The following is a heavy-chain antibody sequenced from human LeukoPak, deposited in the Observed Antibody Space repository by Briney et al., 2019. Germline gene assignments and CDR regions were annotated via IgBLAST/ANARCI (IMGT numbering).Heavy chain of an antibody. Sequence: PSETLSLTCTVSAGSINSGDYYWSWIRQPAGKGLEWIGRIYSPGTNYNYNPSVKSRVTISIDTSKNQFSLKLTSVTAADTAVYYCARGIGTSYDSSRDAFDIWRQGTMVTVFS. CDR2: IYSPGT. D-gene: IGHD3-22*01. V-gene: IGHV4-61*02. J-gene: IGHJ3*02. CDR3: ARGIGTSYDSSRDAFDI. CDR1: AGSINSGDYY.